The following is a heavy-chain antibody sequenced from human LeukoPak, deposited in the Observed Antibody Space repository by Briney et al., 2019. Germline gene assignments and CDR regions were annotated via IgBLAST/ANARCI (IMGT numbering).Heavy chain of an antibody. D-gene: IGHD4-11*01. CDR3: ASTVPPKGQYYFDY. V-gene: IGHV3-21*01. Sequence: GGSLRLSCAASGFTFSSYGMHWVRQAPGKGLEWVSSISSSSSYIYYADSVKGRFTISRDNAKNSLYLQMNSLRAEDTAVYYCASTVPPKGQYYFDYWGQGTLVTVSS. CDR2: ISSSSSYI. CDR1: GFTFSSYG. J-gene: IGHJ4*02.